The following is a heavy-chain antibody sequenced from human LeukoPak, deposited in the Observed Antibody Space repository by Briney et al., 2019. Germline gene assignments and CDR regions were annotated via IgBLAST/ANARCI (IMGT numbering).Heavy chain of an antibody. Sequence: ASVKVSCKASGYTFTSYGISWVRQAPGQGLEWMGWISAYNGNTNYAQKLQGRVTMTTDTSTSTAYMELRSLRSDDTAVYYCARERYCSSTCCYWFDPWGQGTLVTVSS. D-gene: IGHD2-2*01. CDR2: ISAYNGNT. CDR1: GYTFTSYG. V-gene: IGHV1-18*01. J-gene: IGHJ5*02. CDR3: ARERYCSSTCCYWFDP.